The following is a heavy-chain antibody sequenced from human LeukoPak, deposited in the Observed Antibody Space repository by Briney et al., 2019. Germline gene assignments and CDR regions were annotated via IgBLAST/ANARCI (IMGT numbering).Heavy chain of an antibody. CDR2: IIPILGIA. CDR1: GGTFSSYA. Sequence: SVKVPCKASGGTFSSYAISWVRQAPGQGLEWMGRIIPILGIANYAQKFQGRVTITADKSTSTAYMELSSLRSEDTAVYYCARLGVVPAAMQERFDYWGQGTLVTVSS. CDR3: ARLGVVPAAMQERFDY. D-gene: IGHD2-2*01. V-gene: IGHV1-69*04. J-gene: IGHJ4*02.